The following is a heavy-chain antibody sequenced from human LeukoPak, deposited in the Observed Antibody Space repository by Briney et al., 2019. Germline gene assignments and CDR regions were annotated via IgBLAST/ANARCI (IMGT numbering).Heavy chain of an antibody. Sequence: GGSLRLSCAASGFTFSSYAMSWVRQATGKGLEWVSAFSGSGGSAYYADSVKGRFTISRDNSKNTLYLQMNSLRAEDTAVYYCAKVTGRSYGDLPHWGQGTLVTVSS. CDR3: AKVTGRSYGDLPH. J-gene: IGHJ4*02. V-gene: IGHV3-23*01. CDR2: FSGSGGSA. D-gene: IGHD4-17*01. CDR1: GFTFSSYA.